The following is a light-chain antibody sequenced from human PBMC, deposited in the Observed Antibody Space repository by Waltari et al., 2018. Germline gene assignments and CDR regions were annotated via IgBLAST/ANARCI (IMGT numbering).Light chain of an antibody. Sequence: QSALTQPASVSGSPGQSITISCTGTSSDVGFYNYVSWYQQHPGKAPKLMIYDVSERPSGVSNRVSGSKSGNTASLTISCLQAEDEADYYCNSYAGSSSWVFGGGTKLTVL. J-gene: IGLJ3*02. V-gene: IGLV2-14*01. CDR1: SSDVGFYNY. CDR3: NSYAGSSSWV. CDR2: DVS.